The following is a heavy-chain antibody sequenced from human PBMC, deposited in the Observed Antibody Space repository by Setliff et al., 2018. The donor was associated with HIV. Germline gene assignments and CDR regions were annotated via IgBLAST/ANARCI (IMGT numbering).Heavy chain of an antibody. CDR2: ISVNGGRT. D-gene: IGHD3-16*01. V-gene: IGHV3-43D*04. CDR3: AKTTGSVLGTYYFDY. Sequence: GGSLRLSCAASGFTFDDCVMHWVRQVPGRGLERVSLISVNGGRTNYADSVNGRFTISRDNSKETLFLQMHSLRPEDTALYYCAKTTGSVLGTYYFDYWGQGTLVTVS. CDR1: GFTFDDCV. J-gene: IGHJ4*02.